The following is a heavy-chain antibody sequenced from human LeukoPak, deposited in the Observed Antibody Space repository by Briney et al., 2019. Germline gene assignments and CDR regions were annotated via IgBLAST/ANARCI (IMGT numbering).Heavy chain of an antibody. CDR2: INPSGGST. J-gene: IGHJ3*02. CDR1: GYTSTSYY. Sequence: GASVKVSCKASGYTSTSYYMHWVRQAPGQGLEWMGIINPSGGSTSYAQKFQGRVTMTRDISTSTVYMEMSSLRSEDTAVYYCARDQPLYYYDSSGYYGDYAFDIWGQGTMVTVSS. CDR3: ARDQPLYYYDSSGYYGDYAFDI. V-gene: IGHV1-46*01. D-gene: IGHD3-22*01.